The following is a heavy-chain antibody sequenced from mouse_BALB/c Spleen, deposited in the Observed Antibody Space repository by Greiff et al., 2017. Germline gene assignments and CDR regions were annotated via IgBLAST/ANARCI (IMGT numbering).Heavy chain of an antibody. V-gene: IGHV1-87*01. CDR3: ARFGY. CDR1: GYTFTSYW. CDR2: IYPGDGDT. J-gene: IGHJ3*01. Sequence: VKLVESGAELARPGASVKLSCKASGYTFTSYWMQWVKQRPGQGLEWIGAIYPGDGDTRYTQKFKGKATLTADKSSSTAYMQLSSLASEDSAVYYCARFGYWGQGTLVTVSA.